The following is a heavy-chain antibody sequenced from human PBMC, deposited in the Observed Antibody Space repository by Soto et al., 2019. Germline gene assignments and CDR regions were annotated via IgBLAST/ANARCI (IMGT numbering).Heavy chain of an antibody. J-gene: IGHJ2*01. CDR3: ARCYCSVGSCYACWHFDL. V-gene: IGHV1-18*01. CDR1: GYTFTNYA. Sequence: QVQLVQSGAEVKKPGASVKVSCQASGYTFTNYAISWVRQAAGQGLEWMGWIRAPTRNTDQAQNFQGRVSMTKDTSTNTDNMELRSLRSDDTAVYYCARCYCSVGSCYACWHFDLWGRGTLVTVSS. D-gene: IGHD2-15*01. CDR2: IRAPTRNT.